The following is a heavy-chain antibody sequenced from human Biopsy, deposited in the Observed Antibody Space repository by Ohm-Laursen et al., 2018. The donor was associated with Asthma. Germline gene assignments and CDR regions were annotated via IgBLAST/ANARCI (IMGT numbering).Heavy chain of an antibody. V-gene: IGHV1-69*13. J-gene: IGHJ4*02. CDR3: ARKAGSCISRTCYSLNF. Sequence: SVKVSCKALGGTFNTYVIGWVRQAPGQGLEWMGGINSVFGTTTYPQKFQDRVTITADDSTSTVYMELSSLRSEDTAVYYCARKAGSCISRTCYSLNFWGQGTLVTVSS. CDR2: INSVFGTT. CDR1: GGTFNTYV. D-gene: IGHD2-2*01.